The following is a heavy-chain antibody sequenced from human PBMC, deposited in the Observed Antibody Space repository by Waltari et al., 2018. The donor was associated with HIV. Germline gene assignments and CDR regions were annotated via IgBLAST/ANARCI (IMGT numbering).Heavy chain of an antibody. V-gene: IGHV3-7*01. CDR1: GFPFGSSW. CDR3: ARRQQLTD. D-gene: IGHD6-13*01. Sequence: EVRLVESGGGLVQPGGSLRLSCAASGFPFGSSWMTWVRQAPGKGREWVANIKEDGSEIHYVDSVKGRFTISRDNAKNSLYLQMNSLRAEDTAVYYCARRQQLTDWGQGTLVTVSS. CDR2: IKEDGSEI. J-gene: IGHJ4*02.